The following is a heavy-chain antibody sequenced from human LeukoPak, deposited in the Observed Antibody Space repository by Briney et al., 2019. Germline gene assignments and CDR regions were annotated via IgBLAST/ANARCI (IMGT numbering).Heavy chain of an antibody. J-gene: IGHJ4*02. CDR1: GFTFSNSG. Sequence: PGGSLRLSCSASGFTFSNSGMHWVRQAPGKGLQYVSAISSNGGSTYYADSVKGRFTISRDNSKNTLYLQMSSLRAEDTAVYYCAKDPVPGYSSGWYGHFDYWGQGTLVTVSS. V-gene: IGHV3-64D*09. CDR2: ISSNGGST. CDR3: AKDPVPGYSSGWYGHFDY. D-gene: IGHD6-19*01.